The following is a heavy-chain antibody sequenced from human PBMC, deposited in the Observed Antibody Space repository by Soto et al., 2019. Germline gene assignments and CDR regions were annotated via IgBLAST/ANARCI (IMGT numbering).Heavy chain of an antibody. D-gene: IGHD2-15*01. CDR2: IKSKTDGGTT. CDR3: TTDQRYCSGGSCYRWFDP. V-gene: IGHV3-15*01. CDR1: GFTFSNAW. Sequence: GGSLRLSCAASGFTFSNAWMSWVRQAPGKGLEWVGRIKSKTDGGTTDYAAPVKGRFTISRDDSKNTLYLQMNSLKTEDTAVYYCTTDQRYCSGGSCYRWFDPWGQGTLVTVSS. J-gene: IGHJ5*02.